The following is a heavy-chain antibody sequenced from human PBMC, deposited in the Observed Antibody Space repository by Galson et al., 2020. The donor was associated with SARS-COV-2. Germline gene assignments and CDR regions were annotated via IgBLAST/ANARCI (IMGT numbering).Heavy chain of an antibody. CDR3: ARQWELRAPTDS. V-gene: IGHV5-51*01. CDR1: GYRFSTYW. D-gene: IGHD1-26*01. J-gene: IGHJ4*02. Sequence: GESPKIPRKVSGYRFSTYWIDWVRQMPGKGLEWMWIINPRDFDHIYSPSFQGQVTISAGKFISTAYLQWSSLKATDTAMYYGARQWELRAPTDSSGEGTLFTVS. CDR2: INPRDFDH.